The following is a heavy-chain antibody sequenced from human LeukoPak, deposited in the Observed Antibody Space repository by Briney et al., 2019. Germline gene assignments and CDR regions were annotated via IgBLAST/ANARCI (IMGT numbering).Heavy chain of an antibody. CDR1: GIFFSNSG. V-gene: IGHV3-23*01. CDR3: VKGLDWFDP. D-gene: IGHD1-1*01. J-gene: IGHJ5*02. CDR2: ISGGGGTT. Sequence: GGSLRLSCVASGIFFSNSGMSWVRQAPGKGLEWVSGISGGGGTTYYADSVRGRFTISRDNRNNTLYLYMTNLRVEDMAIYYCVKGLDWFDPWGQGTLVTVSS.